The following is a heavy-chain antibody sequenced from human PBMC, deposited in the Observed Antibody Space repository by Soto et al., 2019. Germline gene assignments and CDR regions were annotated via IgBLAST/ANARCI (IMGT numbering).Heavy chain of an antibody. Sequence: GGSLRLSCAASGFTFADYTMHWVRQAPGKGLEWVSLISWDGGSTYYADSVTGRFTISRDNSKNSLYLQMNSLRTEDTALYYSAKEGLGIHAFDIWGKGTMVTVSS. CDR1: GFTFADYT. CDR3: AKEGLGIHAFDI. V-gene: IGHV3-43*01. CDR2: ISWDGGST. D-gene: IGHD3-16*01. J-gene: IGHJ3*02.